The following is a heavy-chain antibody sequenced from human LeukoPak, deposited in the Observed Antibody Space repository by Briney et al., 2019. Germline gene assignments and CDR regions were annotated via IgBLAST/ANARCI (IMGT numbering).Heavy chain of an antibody. D-gene: IGHD1-26*01. CDR1: GGSISSYY. J-gene: IGHJ5*02. V-gene: IGHV4-59*12. CDR3: ARELVGATANWFDP. Sequence: PSETLSLTCTVSGGSISSYYWSWIRQPPGKGLEWIGYIYYSGSTNYNPSLKSRVTISVDTSKNQLSLKLSSVTAADTAVYYCARELVGATANWFDPWGQGTLVTVSS. CDR2: IYYSGST.